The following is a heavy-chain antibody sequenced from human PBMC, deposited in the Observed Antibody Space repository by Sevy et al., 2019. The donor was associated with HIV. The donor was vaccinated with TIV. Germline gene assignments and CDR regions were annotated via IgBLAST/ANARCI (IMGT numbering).Heavy chain of an antibody. V-gene: IGHV3-7*03. CDR2: IKQDGSEK. J-gene: IGHJ6*03. CDR3: ARRGVYDYYYYMDV. Sequence: GGSLRLSCAASGFTFSSYWMSWVRQAPGKGLEWVANIKQDGSEKYYVDSVKGRLTISRDNAKNSLYLQMNSLRAEDTAVYYCARRGVYDYYYYMDVWGKGTTVTVSS. D-gene: IGHD2-8*01. CDR1: GFTFSSYW.